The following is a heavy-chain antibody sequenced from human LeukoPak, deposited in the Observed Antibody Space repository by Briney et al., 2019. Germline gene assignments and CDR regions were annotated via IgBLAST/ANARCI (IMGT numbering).Heavy chain of an antibody. J-gene: IGHJ4*02. CDR1: GGSIISYN. CDR3: ARHVVRGVIRPHYFDY. Sequence: SETLSLTCTVSGGSIISYNWSWIRQPPGKGLEWIGYIYYSGSTNYNPSLKSRVTISVDTSKNQFSLKLSSVTAADTAVYYCARHVVRGVIRPHYFDYWGQGTLVTVSS. D-gene: IGHD3-10*01. V-gene: IGHV4-59*08. CDR2: IYYSGST.